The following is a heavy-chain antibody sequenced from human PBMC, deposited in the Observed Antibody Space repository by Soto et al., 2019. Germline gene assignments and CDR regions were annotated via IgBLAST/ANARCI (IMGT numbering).Heavy chain of an antibody. CDR1: GGSISSSSYY. V-gene: IGHV4-39*01. J-gene: IGHJ5*02. D-gene: IGHD6-19*01. Sequence: PSETLSLTCTVSGGSISSSSYYWGWIRQPPGKGLEWIGSIYYSGSTYYNPSLKSRVTISVDTSKNQFSLKLSSVTAADTAVYYRARKYSSDPNWFDPWGQGTLVTVSS. CDR3: ARKYSSDPNWFDP. CDR2: IYYSGST.